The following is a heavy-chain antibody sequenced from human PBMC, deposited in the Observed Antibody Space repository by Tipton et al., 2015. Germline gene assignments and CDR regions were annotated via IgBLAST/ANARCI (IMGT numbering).Heavy chain of an antibody. J-gene: IGHJ3*01. CDR3: ARATPISSRIIMVRGASGAPFDF. CDR1: GGSVCNGNFY. CDR2: LYYCGNT. V-gene: IGHV4-61*01. Sequence: TLSLTCTVSGGSVCNGNFYWTWIRQPPGKSLEWIGHLYYCGNTNYSPSLKSRVTISVDTPKNQFSLELNSVTAADTAVYYCARATPISSRIIMVRGASGAPFDFWGQGTMVSVSS. D-gene: IGHD3-10*01.